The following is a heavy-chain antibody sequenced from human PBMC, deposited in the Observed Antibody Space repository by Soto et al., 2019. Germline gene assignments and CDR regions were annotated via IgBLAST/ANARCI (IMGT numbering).Heavy chain of an antibody. Sequence: HGNWLQWVSCISASGPSTYYADSVKGRFTISRDNSKKTLYLQINSLRAEDTAIYFFQAEDGIRDVRSVSAFLLNRSSDL. J-gene: IGHJ2*01. CDR2: ISASGPST. D-gene: IGHD3-10*02. CDR3: QAEDGIRDVRSVSAFLLNRSSDL. V-gene: IGHV3-23*01.